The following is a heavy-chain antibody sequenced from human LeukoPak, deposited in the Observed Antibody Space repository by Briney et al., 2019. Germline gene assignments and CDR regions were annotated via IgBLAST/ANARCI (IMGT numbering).Heavy chain of an antibody. Sequence: GGSLRLSCAASGFTFSSYGMHWVRQAPGKGLEWVAFIRYDGSKKYYADSVKGRFTISRDNSKNTLYLQMNSLRAEDTAVYYCAKGVSGYVDYWGQGTLVTVSS. CDR3: AKGVSGYVDY. J-gene: IGHJ4*02. V-gene: IGHV3-30*02. CDR1: GFTFSSYG. CDR2: IRYDGSKK. D-gene: IGHD3-22*01.